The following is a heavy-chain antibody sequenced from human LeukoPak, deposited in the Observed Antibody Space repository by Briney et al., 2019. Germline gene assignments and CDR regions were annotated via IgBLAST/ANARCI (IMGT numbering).Heavy chain of an antibody. D-gene: IGHD7-27*01. CDR3: VRDYNWGFDY. Sequence: PGGSLRLSCAASGFTLNDYHMHWVRQAPGKGVECVAFIRAGKSDKYYPDSVKGRFTISRDNFKNTVSLQMNSLRPEDTGLYYCVRDYNWGFDYWGQGTLVTVSS. J-gene: IGHJ4*02. CDR1: GFTLNDYH. V-gene: IGHV3-30*02. CDR2: IRAGKSDK.